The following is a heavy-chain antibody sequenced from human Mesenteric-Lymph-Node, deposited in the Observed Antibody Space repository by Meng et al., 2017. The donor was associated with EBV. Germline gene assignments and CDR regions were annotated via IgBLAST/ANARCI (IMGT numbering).Heavy chain of an antibody. D-gene: IGHD6-19*01. V-gene: IGHV4-34*01. CDR2: INHSGST. CDR3: ARPWLGRFDY. Sequence: QGQLQEWGVGLLKPSETLSLTCAVYGGSFSGYYWSWIRQPPGKGLEWIGEINHSGSTNYNPSLKSRVTISVDTSKNQFSLKLSSVTAADTAVYYCARPWLGRFDYWGQGTLVTVSS. CDR1: GGSFSGYY. J-gene: IGHJ4*02.